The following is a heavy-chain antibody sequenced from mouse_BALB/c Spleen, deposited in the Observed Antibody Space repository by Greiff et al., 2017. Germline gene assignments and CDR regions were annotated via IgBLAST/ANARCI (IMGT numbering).Heavy chain of an antibody. V-gene: IGHV14-3*02. CDR1: GFNIKDTY. Sequence: EVQLQHSGAELVKPGASVKLSCTASGFNIKDTYMHWVKQRPEQGLEWIGRIDPANGNTKYDPKFQGKATITADTSSNTAYLQLSSLTSEDTAVYYCARGRPSAYWGQGTLVTVSA. CDR3: ARGRPSAY. J-gene: IGHJ3*01. CDR2: IDPANGNT.